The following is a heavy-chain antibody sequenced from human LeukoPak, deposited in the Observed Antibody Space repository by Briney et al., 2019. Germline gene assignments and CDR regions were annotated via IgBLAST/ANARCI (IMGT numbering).Heavy chain of an antibody. D-gene: IGHD5-12*01. J-gene: IGHJ4*02. CDR2: ISSSSYI. Sequence: GGSLRLSCAASGFTFSSYSMNWVRQAPGKGLEWVSSISSSSYIYYADSVKGRFTISRDNAKNSLYLQMNSLRAEDTAVYYCARVGNSGYDFDYWGQGTLVTVSS. V-gene: IGHV3-21*01. CDR1: GFTFSSYS. CDR3: ARVGNSGYDFDY.